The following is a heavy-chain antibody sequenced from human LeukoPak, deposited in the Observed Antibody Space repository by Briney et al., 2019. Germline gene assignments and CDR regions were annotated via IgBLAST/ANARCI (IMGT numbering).Heavy chain of an antibody. CDR1: GGSISSSNW. V-gene: IGHV4-4*02. J-gene: IGHJ3*02. CDR3: ARVGVGSSGYYYVGGAFDI. D-gene: IGHD3-22*01. Sequence: PSETLSLTCAVSGGSISSSNWWSWVRQPPGKGLGWIGEIYHSGSTNYNPSLKSRVTISVDKSKNQFSLKLSSVTAADTAVYYCARVGVGSSGYYYVGGAFDIWGQGTMVTVSS. CDR2: IYHSGST.